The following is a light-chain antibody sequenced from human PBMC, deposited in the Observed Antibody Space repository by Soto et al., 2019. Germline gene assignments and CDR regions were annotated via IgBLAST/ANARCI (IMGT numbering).Light chain of an antibody. J-gene: IGLJ1*01. Sequence: QSALTQPGSVSGSPGQSITISCTGTSSDVGGYNYVSWYQQHPGKAPKLMIYDVSNRPSGVSNRFSGSKSGNTASLTISGLQAEDEAAYYCSSYTSSSTLVVFGTGTKLTVL. CDR2: DVS. CDR3: SSYTSSSTLVV. CDR1: SSDVGGYNY. V-gene: IGLV2-14*01.